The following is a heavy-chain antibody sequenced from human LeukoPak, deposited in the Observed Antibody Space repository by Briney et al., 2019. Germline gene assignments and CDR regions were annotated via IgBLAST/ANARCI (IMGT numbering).Heavy chain of an antibody. CDR2: IYTSGST. D-gene: IGHD5-18*01. CDR1: GGSISSYY. V-gene: IGHV4-4*09. CDR3: ARHVSWRHSYGYFDY. J-gene: IGHJ4*02. Sequence: SETLSLTCTASGGSISSYYWSWIRQPPGKGLEWIGYIYTSGSTNYNPSLKSRVTISVDTSKNQFSLKLSSVTAADTAVYYCARHVSWRHSYGYFDYWGQGTLVTVSS.